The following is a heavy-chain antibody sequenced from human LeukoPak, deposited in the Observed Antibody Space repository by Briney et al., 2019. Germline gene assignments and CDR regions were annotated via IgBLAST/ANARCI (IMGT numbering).Heavy chain of an antibody. Sequence: GGSLRLSGAASGFTFSSYEMNWVRQAPGKGLEWVSYINNSGSPIYYADSVKDRFTVSRDNAKNSLYLQMNSLRAEDTAVYYCVRGLEVDYWGQGVLVTVSS. D-gene: IGHD1-1*01. CDR2: INNSGSPI. CDR3: VRGLEVDY. V-gene: IGHV3-48*03. J-gene: IGHJ4*02. CDR1: GFTFSSYE.